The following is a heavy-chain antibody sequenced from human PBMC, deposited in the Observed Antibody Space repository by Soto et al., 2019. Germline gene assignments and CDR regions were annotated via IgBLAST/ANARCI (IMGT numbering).Heavy chain of an antibody. D-gene: IGHD2-21*01. CDR2: ISYSGST. J-gene: IGHJ4*02. CDR1: GGSISSGGYY. Sequence: SETLSLTCTVSGGSISSGGYYWSWIRQHPGTGLEWIGHISYSGSTYYNTSLKSRVTISVDTSRNQFSLIVNSVTAEDTAVYYCAKDLGGYGGDKCSYYLDYWGQGTLVTVSS. CDR3: AKDLGGYGGDKCSYYLDY. V-gene: IGHV4-31*03.